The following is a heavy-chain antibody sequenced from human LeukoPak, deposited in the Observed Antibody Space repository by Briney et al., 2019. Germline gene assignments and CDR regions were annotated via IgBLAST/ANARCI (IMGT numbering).Heavy chain of an antibody. CDR1: GYTFTGYY. J-gene: IGHJ4*02. D-gene: IGHD6-19*01. Sequence: ASVKVSCKASGYTFTGYYMHWVRQAPGQGLEWMGWINPNSGGTNYAQKLQGRVTMTTDTSTSTAYMELRSLRSDDTAVYYCARGGGIAVAPFDYWGQGTLVTVSS. CDR3: ARGGGIAVAPFDY. CDR2: INPNSGGT. V-gene: IGHV1-2*02.